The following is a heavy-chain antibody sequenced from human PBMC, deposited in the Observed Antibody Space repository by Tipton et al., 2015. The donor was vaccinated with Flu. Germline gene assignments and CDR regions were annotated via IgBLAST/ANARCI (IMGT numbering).Heavy chain of an antibody. CDR3: ARGRYYYGSGSYYNPGYYYYMDV. Sequence: TLSLTCTVSGGSISSSSYYWGWIRQPPGKGLEWIGYIYYSGSTNYNPSLKSRVTISVDTSKNQFSLKLSSVTAADTAVYYCARGRYYYGSGSYYNPGYYYYMDVWGKGTTVTVSS. V-gene: IGHV4-61*05. D-gene: IGHD3-10*01. J-gene: IGHJ6*03. CDR1: GGSISSSSYY. CDR2: IYYSGST.